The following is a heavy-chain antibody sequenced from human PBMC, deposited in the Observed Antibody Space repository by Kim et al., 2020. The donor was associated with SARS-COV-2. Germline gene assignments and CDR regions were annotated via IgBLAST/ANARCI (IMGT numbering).Heavy chain of an antibody. Sequence: SETLSLTCTVSGGSISSSSYYWGWIRQPPGKGLEWIGSIYYSGSTYYNPSLKSRVTISVDTSKNQFSLKLSSVTAADTAVYYCARLKGSSGSNPIDYWGQGTLVTVSS. J-gene: IGHJ4*02. V-gene: IGHV4-39*01. CDR1: GGSISSSSYY. CDR3: ARLKGSSGSNPIDY. CDR2: IYYSGST. D-gene: IGHD6-19*01.